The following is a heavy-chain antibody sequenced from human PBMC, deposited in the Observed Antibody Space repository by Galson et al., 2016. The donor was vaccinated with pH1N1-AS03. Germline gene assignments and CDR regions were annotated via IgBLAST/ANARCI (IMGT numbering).Heavy chain of an antibody. CDR2: ISDNGINT. CDR1: GFTFRTFS. Sequence: SLRLSCAASGFTFRTFSIYWVRQAPGQGLEYVSGISDNGINTYYADPVKARFTITTDKSKNTVYLQMSSLRTEDTAVYLCIKEGNWLQRRRSDAFDIWGRGTMVTVSS. V-gene: IGHV3-64D*06. J-gene: IGHJ3*02. D-gene: IGHD3-9*01. CDR3: IKEGNWLQRRRSDAFDI.